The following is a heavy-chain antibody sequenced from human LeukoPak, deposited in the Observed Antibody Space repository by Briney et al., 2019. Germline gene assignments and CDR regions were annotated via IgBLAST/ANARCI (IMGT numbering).Heavy chain of an antibody. V-gene: IGHV3-11*01. D-gene: IGHD2-8*01. CDR3: STDPRLLIY. CDR2: ISGSGHDI. J-gene: IGHJ4*01. CDR1: GLSFSDSY. Sequence: GGSLRLFCVVSGLSFSDSYMTWIRQTPGKGLESLAYISGSGHDIYYTDSVKGRFTISRDNAKDSLYLQMNGLRPEDTALYYCSTDPRLLIYWGHGTLVTVSS.